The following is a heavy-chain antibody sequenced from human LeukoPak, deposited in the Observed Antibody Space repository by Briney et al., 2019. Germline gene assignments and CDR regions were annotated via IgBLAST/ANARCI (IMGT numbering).Heavy chain of an antibody. V-gene: IGHV4-61*05. CDR1: GGSISSSSYY. D-gene: IGHD2-2*01. CDR2: IYYSGST. J-gene: IGHJ3*02. Sequence: SETLSLTCTVSGGSISSSSYYWSWLRQPPGKGLEWIGYIYYSGSTNYNPSLKSRVTISVDTSKNQFSLKLSSVTAADTAVYYCARHSTYAFDIWGQGTMVTVSS. CDR3: ARHSTYAFDI.